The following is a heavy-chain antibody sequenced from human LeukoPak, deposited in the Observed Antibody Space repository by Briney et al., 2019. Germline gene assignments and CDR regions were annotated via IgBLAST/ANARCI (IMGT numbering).Heavy chain of an antibody. CDR3: ARDGPGYYYYYYMDV. CDR2: ISAYNGNT. Sequence: ASVKVSCKASGGTFSSYAISWVRQAPGQGLEWMGWISAYNGNTNYAQKLQGRVTMTTDTSTSTAYMELRSLRSDDTAVYYCARDGPGYYYYYYMDVWGKGTTVTVSS. CDR1: GGTFSSYA. V-gene: IGHV1-18*01. J-gene: IGHJ6*03.